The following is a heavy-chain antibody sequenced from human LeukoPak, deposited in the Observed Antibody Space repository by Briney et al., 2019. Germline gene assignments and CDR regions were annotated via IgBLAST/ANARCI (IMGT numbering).Heavy chain of an antibody. CDR1: GFTFSSYA. V-gene: IGHV3-23*01. Sequence: GGSLRLSCAASGFTFSSYAMSWVRQAPGKGLEWVSAISGSGGSTYYADSVKGRFTISRDNSKNTLYLQMNSLRAEDTAVYYCARDSRCSSSWYFALIYYYYGMDVWGQGTTVTVSS. CDR3: ARDSRCSSSWYFALIYYYYGMDV. J-gene: IGHJ6*02. CDR2: ISGSGGST. D-gene: IGHD6-13*01.